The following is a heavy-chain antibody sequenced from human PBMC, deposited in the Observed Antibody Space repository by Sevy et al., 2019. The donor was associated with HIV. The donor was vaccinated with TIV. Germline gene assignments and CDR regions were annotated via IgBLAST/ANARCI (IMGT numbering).Heavy chain of an antibody. Sequence: GGSLRLSCAASGFTFSSYAMHWVRQAPGKGLEWVAVISYDGSNKYYADSVKGRFTISRDNSKNTLYLQMNSLRGEDTAVYYCARGASPRDCGGDCYYFDYWGQGTLVTVSS. D-gene: IGHD2-21*02. J-gene: IGHJ4*02. CDR3: ARGASPRDCGGDCYYFDY. V-gene: IGHV3-30-3*01. CDR2: ISYDGSNK. CDR1: GFTFSSYA.